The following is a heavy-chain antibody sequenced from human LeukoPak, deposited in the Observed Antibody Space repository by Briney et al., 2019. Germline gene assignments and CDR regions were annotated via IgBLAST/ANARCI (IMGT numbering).Heavy chain of an antibody. D-gene: IGHD2-2*01. CDR1: GGSISSTIYY. CDR3: ARTDCSITSCYNGWGYYGMDV. J-gene: IGHJ6*02. Sequence: SGTLSLTCTVSGGSISSTIYYWGWIRQSPGKGLEWIGNIYYSGGTYYNPSLKSRVTISVDTSKNQFSLKLSSVTAADTAVYYCARTDCSITSCYNGWGYYGMDVWGQGTTVTVSS. V-gene: IGHV4-39*01. CDR2: IYYSGGT.